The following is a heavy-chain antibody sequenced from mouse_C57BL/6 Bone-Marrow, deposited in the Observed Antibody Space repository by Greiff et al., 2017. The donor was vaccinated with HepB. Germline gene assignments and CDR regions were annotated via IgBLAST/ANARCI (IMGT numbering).Heavy chain of an antibody. CDR1: GYTFTSYW. D-gene: IGHD1-1*02. Sequence: QVQLQQSGAELVKPGASVKLSCKASGYTFTSYWMHWVKQRPGQGLEWIGMIHPNSGSTNYNEKFKSKATLTVDKSSSTAYMQLSSLPSEDSAVYYCARHYPGAWFAYWGQGTLVTVSA. CDR2: IHPNSGST. V-gene: IGHV1-64*01. J-gene: IGHJ3*01. CDR3: ARHYPGAWFAY.